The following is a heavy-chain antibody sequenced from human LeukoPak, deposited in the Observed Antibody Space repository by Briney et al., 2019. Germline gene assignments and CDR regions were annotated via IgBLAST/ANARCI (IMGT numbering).Heavy chain of an antibody. CDR3: AKGTYDSSGYYYYYSVGYYFDY. J-gene: IGHJ4*02. CDR1: GFTFSSYS. Sequence: GGSLRLSCAASGFTFSSYSMNWVRQAPGKGLEWVSAISGSGGSTYYADSVKGRFTISRDNSKNTLYLQMNSLRAEDTAVYYCAKGTYDSSGYYYYYSVGYYFDYWGQGTLITVSS. D-gene: IGHD3-22*01. CDR2: ISGSGGST. V-gene: IGHV3-23*01.